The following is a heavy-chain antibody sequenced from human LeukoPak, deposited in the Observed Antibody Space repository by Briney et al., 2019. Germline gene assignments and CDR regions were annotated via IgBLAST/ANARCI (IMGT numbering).Heavy chain of an antibody. CDR2: ITSNSGGT. CDR3: ARGGSGSGYLFYFDS. D-gene: IGHD3-10*01. CDR1: ANSFSDHS. J-gene: IGHJ4*02. V-gene: IGHV1-2*06. Sequence: ASVKVSCKASANSFSDHSIHWVRQAPGQGLELMGRITSNSGGTKYTQKFQDRVTMTRDTSISTAYMEISGLTSDDTAVYYCARGGSGSGYLFYFDSWGQGTLVSVSS.